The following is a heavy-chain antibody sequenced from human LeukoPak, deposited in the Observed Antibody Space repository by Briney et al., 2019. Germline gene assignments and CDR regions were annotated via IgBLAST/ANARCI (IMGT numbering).Heavy chain of an antibody. D-gene: IGHD2-2*01. CDR3: ARGAVPAAGDWFDP. J-gene: IGHJ5*02. V-gene: IGHV1-8*03. CDR2: LNPNSGNT. Sequence: ASVKVSCKASGYTFTSYDVNWVRQATGQGLEWMGWLNPNSGNTGYAQKFQGRVTITGNTSISTAYMELSSLRSEDTAVYYCARGAVPAAGDWFDPWGQGTLVTVSS. CDR1: GYTFTSYD.